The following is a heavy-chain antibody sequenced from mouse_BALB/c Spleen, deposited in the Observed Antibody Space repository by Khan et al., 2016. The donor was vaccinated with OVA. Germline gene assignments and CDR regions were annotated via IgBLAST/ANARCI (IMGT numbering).Heavy chain of an antibody. Sequence: EVELVESGGGLVKPGGSLKLSCAASGFTFSAYYMYWVRQTPEKRLEWVATISDGGSYTYYPASVKGRFTISRDTVKTNLYLQMSSLKSEDTAMYYCARERGYDRFAWFAYWGQGTLVTVSA. J-gene: IGHJ3*01. CDR2: ISDGGSYT. D-gene: IGHD2-14*01. CDR1: GFTFSAYY. CDR3: ARERGYDRFAWFAY. V-gene: IGHV5-4*02.